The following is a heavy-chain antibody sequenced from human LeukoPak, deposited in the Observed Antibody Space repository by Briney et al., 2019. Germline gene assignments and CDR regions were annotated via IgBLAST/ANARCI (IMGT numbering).Heavy chain of an antibody. Sequence: SETLSLTCTVSGGSISSYYWSWIRQPPGKGLEWIGYIYYSGSTNDNPSLKSRVTISVDTSKNQFSLKLSSVTAADTAVYYCARASSSGALPFDYWGQGTLVTVSS. CDR2: IYYSGST. CDR1: GGSISSYY. D-gene: IGHD3-22*01. V-gene: IGHV4-59*01. CDR3: ARASSSGALPFDY. J-gene: IGHJ4*02.